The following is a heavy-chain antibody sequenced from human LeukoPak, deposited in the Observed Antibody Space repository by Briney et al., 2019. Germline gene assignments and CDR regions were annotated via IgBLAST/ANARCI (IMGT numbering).Heavy chain of an antibody. J-gene: IGHJ6*03. CDR2: IYTSGST. Sequence: PSQTLSLTCTVSGGSISSDNYYWSWIRQPAGKGLEWIGRIYTSGSTNYNPSLKSRVTMSVDTSKNQFSLKLSSVTAADTAVYYCAREGSDYYGSGSYYRSYYYYMDVWGKGTTVTISS. D-gene: IGHD3-10*01. CDR3: AREGSDYYGSGSYYRSYYYYMDV. CDR1: GGSISSDNYY. V-gene: IGHV4-61*02.